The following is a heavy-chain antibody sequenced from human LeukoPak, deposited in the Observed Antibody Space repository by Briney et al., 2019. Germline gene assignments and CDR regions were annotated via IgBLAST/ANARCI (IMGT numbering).Heavy chain of an antibody. J-gene: IGHJ4*02. CDR2: ISAYNGNT. D-gene: IGHD1-26*01. CDR1: GYTFTSYG. CDR3: ARARQVGVTTPTRY. V-gene: IGHV1-18*01. Sequence: ASVKVSCKASGYTFTSYGISWVRQAPGQGLEWMGWISAYNGNTNYAQKLQGRVTMTTDTSTSTAYMELRSLRSDDTAVYYCARARQVGVTTPTRYWGQGTLVTVSS.